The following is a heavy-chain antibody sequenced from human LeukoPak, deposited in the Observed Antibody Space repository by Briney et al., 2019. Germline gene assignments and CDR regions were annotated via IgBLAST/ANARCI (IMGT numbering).Heavy chain of an antibody. V-gene: IGHV1-24*01. CDR3: ARALIVVPAAIKGMDYYYYYMDV. CDR2: FDPEDGET. Sequence: ASVKVSCKVSGYTLTELSMHWVRQAPGKGLEWMGGFDPEDGETIYAQKFQGRVTMTEDTSTDTAYMELSSLRSEDTAVYYCARALIVVPAAIKGMDYYYYYMDVWGKGTTVTVSS. CDR1: GYTLTELS. D-gene: IGHD2-2*02. J-gene: IGHJ6*03.